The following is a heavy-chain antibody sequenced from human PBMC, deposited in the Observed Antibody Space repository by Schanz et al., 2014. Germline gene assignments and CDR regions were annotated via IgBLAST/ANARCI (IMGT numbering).Heavy chain of an antibody. CDR1: GYAFTTYG. CDR2: ISTFRNEDT. CDR3: ARGGYSSGWYDRDIAHFDS. V-gene: IGHV1-18*01. J-gene: IGHJ4*02. Sequence: QVQLVQSGAEVKKPGASVRVSCKVSGYAFTTYGISWVRQAPGQGPEFMGWISTFRNEDTNSAQRFQGRLTMTTDTSTSTAYMELRSLRSDDTAVYYCARGGYSSGWYDRDIAHFDSWGQGTLVTVSS. D-gene: IGHD6-19*01.